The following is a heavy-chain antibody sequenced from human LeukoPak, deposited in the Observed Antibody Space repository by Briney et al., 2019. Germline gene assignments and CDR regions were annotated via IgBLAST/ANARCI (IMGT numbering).Heavy chain of an antibody. CDR1: GFTFNTYS. Sequence: GGSLRLSCAASGFTFNTYSMSWVRQAPGKGLEWVSVLYSGGDTYYGKSVKGRFIISRDNSKNTVFLQMNSLRVEDTAVYHCARDRGYSDYWGQGTLVTVSS. CDR2: LYSGGDT. CDR3: ARDRGYSDY. J-gene: IGHJ4*02. D-gene: IGHD3-10*01. V-gene: IGHV3-66*01.